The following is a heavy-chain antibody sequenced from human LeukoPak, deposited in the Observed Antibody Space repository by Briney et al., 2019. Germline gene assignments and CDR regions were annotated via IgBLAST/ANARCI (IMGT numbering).Heavy chain of an antibody. CDR2: ISAYNGNT. D-gene: IGHD5-18*01. V-gene: IGHV1-18*01. CDR3: ARDGVTAMADYYYYYGMDV. J-gene: IGHJ6*02. CDR1: GYTFTSYG. Sequence: ASVKVSCKASGYTFTSYGISWVRQAPGQGLEWMGWISAYNGNTNYAQKLQGRVTMTTDTSTSTAYMELRSLRSDDTAVYYCARDGVTAMADYYYYYGMDVWGQGTTVTVSS.